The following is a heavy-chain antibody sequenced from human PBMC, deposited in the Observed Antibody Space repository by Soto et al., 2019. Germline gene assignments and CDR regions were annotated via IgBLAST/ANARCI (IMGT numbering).Heavy chain of an antibody. Sequence: GGSLRLSCAASGFTFSSYAMSWVRQAPGKGLEWVSAISGSGGSTYYADSVKGRFTISRDNSKNTLYLQMNSLRAEDTAVYYCAKSVPRPSDYGGNSERVEGDYFDYWGQGTLVTVSS. CDR2: ISGSGGST. CDR3: AKSVPRPSDYGGNSERVEGDYFDY. V-gene: IGHV3-23*01. J-gene: IGHJ4*02. CDR1: GFTFSSYA. D-gene: IGHD4-17*01.